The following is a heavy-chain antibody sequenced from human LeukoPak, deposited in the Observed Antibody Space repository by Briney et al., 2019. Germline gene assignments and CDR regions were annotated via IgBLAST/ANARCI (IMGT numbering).Heavy chain of an antibody. D-gene: IGHD6-13*01. CDR2: ISYDGSNK. J-gene: IGHJ4*02. V-gene: IGHV3-30*18. Sequence: GGSLRLSCAASGSTFSSYGMHWVRQAPGKGLEWVAVISYDGSNKYYADSVKGRFTISRDNSKNTLYLRMNSLRAEDTAVYYCAKDFEEAAAGAFDYWGQGTLVTVSS. CDR1: GSTFSSYG. CDR3: AKDFEEAAAGAFDY.